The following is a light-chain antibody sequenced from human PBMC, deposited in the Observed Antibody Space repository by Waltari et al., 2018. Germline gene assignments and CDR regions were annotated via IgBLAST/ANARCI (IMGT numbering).Light chain of an antibody. CDR2: DVK. V-gene: IGLV2-8*01. J-gene: IGLJ1*01. CDR1: SSDVGSWPY. Sequence: HSALTQPPSASGSPGQSVTISCTGTSSDVGSWPYVSWYQQYPGKAPRVIIYDVKKRPSGVPDRFSGSKSGNTASLTISGLQAEDEADYFCASYASTKTFVLGTGTRVTVL. CDR3: ASYASTKTFV.